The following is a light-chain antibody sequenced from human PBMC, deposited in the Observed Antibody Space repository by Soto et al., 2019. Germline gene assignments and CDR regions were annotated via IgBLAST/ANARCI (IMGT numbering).Light chain of an antibody. CDR2: VKSDGSH. V-gene: IGLV4-69*01. Sequence: QLVLTQSPSASASLGASVTLTYTLSSRHSSYSIAWHQQQPEKGPRYLMKVKSDGSHIKGDGIPDRFSGSSSGAERFLTISSLQSEDEADYYCQTWGTGIPYVFGTGTKLTVL. CDR3: QTWGTGIPYV. J-gene: IGLJ1*01. CDR1: SRHSSYS.